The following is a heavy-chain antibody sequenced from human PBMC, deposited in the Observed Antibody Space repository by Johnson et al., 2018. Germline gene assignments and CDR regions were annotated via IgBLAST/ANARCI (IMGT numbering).Heavy chain of an antibody. Sequence: EVQLVEAGGGLVQPGGSLRLSCAASGFTFTSYAITWVRQAPGKGLEWVSTISTSGGTTWYADSVEGWFTISRDNSRTTVYLQMNSLGAKGTAVYYCATTSNGSQKGWGQGTLVTVSS. CDR2: ISTSGGTT. V-gene: IGHV3-23*04. CDR3: ATTSNGSQKG. CDR1: GFTFTSYA. D-gene: IGHD1-26*01. J-gene: IGHJ4*02.